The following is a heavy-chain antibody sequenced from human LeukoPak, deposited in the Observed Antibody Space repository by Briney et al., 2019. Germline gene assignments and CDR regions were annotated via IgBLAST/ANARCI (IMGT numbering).Heavy chain of an antibody. CDR1: NASMRGYY. V-gene: IGHV4-4*07. Sequence: SETLSLTCTVSNASMRGYYWSWIRQPAGKGLEWIGRIYSSGSANYNPPLKSRVTMSVDTSKNQFSLELSPVTAADTALYFCAREFLYYYDSSGYYYYFDYWGQGALVTVSS. CDR2: IYSSGSA. CDR3: AREFLYYYDSSGYYYYFDY. D-gene: IGHD3-22*01. J-gene: IGHJ4*02.